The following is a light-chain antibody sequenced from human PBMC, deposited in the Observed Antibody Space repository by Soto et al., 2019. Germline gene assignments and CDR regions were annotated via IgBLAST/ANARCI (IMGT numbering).Light chain of an antibody. CDR1: SSNIGAGYD. Sequence: QSVLTQPPSVSGAPGQGVTISCTGSSSNIGAGYDVHWYQQLPGTAPKLLIYGNNNRPSGVPDRFSGSKFGTSASLAITGLQAEDEADFYCQSYDSSLRQVVFGAGTQLTVL. J-gene: IGLJ2*01. V-gene: IGLV1-40*01. CDR2: GNN. CDR3: QSYDSSLRQVV.